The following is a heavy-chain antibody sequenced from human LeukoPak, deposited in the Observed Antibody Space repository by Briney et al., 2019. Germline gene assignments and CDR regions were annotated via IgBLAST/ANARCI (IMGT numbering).Heavy chain of an antibody. CDR1: GGSFSGYY. CDR2: INHSGST. Sequence: PSETLSLTCAVYGGSFSGYYWSWIRQPPGKGLEWIGEINHSGSTNYNPSLKSRVTISVDTSKNQFSLKLSSVTAADTAVYYCARARIAAAGSGYWGQGTLVTVSS. V-gene: IGHV4-34*01. CDR3: ARARIAAAGSGY. J-gene: IGHJ4*02. D-gene: IGHD6-13*01.